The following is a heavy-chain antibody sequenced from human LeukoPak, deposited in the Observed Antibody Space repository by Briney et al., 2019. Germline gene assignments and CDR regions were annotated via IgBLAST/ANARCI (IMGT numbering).Heavy chain of an antibody. CDR1: GYTFTGYY. V-gene: IGHV1-2*02. CDR2: INPNSGGT. J-gene: IGHJ3*02. CDR3: ARGGSSGWSTRAVYAFDI. Sequence: GASVKVSCKASGYTFTGYYMHWVRQAPGQGLEWMGWINPNSGGTNYAQKFQGRVTMTRDTSISTAYMELSRLRSDDTAVYYCARGGSSGWSTRAVYAFDIWGQGTMATVSS. D-gene: IGHD6-19*01.